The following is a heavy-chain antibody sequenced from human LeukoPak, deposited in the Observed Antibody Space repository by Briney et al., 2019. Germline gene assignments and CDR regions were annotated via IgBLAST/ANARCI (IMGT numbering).Heavy chain of an antibody. Sequence: GGSLRLSCAASGFTFSSYWMSWVRQAPGKGLEWVANIKQGGSDKYYVDSVKGRFTISRGNAKSSLFLKMHSLRAADTSVYSCARAGELYGLDIWSQGTMVTVSS. CDR3: ARAGELYGLDI. CDR1: GFTFSSYW. J-gene: IGHJ3*02. CDR2: IKQGGSDK. V-gene: IGHV3-7*01. D-gene: IGHD3-10*01.